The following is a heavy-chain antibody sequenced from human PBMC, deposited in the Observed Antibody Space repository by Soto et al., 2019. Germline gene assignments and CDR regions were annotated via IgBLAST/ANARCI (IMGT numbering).Heavy chain of an antibody. CDR1: GFTFSDYA. D-gene: IGHD6-19*01. CDR3: AKGRRQWLVTSDFNY. Sequence: VQLVESGGGVVQPGRSLRLSCAASGFTFSDYAMHWVRQAPGKGLEWVAVVSHDGRNTHYADSVKGRFTIARDSSNNTVSLEMTSLRAEDTAVYYCAKGRRQWLVTSDFNYWGQGALVTVSS. CDR2: VSHDGRNT. V-gene: IGHV3-30*18. J-gene: IGHJ4*02.